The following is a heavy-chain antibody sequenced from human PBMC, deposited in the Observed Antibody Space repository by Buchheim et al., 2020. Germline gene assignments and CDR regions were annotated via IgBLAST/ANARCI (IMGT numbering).Heavy chain of an antibody. CDR2: IYSGGST. CDR3: ARNLGYYYDSSGYYFEHLYYFDY. J-gene: IGHJ4*02. Sequence: EVQLVESGGGLVQPGGSLRLSCAASGFTVSSNYMSWVRQAPGKGLEWVSVIYSGGSTYYADSVKGRFTISRANSKNTLYLQMNSLRAEDTAVYYCARNLGYYYDSSGYYFEHLYYFDYWGQGTL. V-gene: IGHV3-66*01. D-gene: IGHD3-22*01. CDR1: GFTVSSNY.